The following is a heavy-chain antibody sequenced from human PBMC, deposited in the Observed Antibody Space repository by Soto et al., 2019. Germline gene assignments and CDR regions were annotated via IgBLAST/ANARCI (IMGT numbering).Heavy chain of an antibody. Sequence: ESEGGVVQPGRSLRLSCAASGFTFSSYGMHWVRQAPGTGLEWVAVISYDGGLQHYADSVKGRFTISRDNSKNMVLLQMNSLRAEDTAVYYCVSDRGYGHASVPYSWGQGTLVSVSS. CDR1: GFTFSSYG. CDR2: ISYDGGLQ. D-gene: IGHD5-18*01. V-gene: IGHV3-30*03. J-gene: IGHJ4*02. CDR3: VSDRGYGHASVPYS.